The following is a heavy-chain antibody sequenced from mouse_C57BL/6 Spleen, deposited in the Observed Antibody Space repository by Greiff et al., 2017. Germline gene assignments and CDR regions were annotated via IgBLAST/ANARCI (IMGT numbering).Heavy chain of an antibody. Sequence: QVQLQQSGPELVKPGASVKISCKASGYAFSSSWMNWVKQRPGKGLEWIGRIYPGDGDTNYNGKFKGKATLTADKSSSTAYMQLSSLTSEDSAVYCCARNWDYEGCWGEGTTLTVSA. CDR2: IYPGDGDT. CDR1: GYAFSSSW. J-gene: IGHJ2*01. V-gene: IGHV1-82*01. D-gene: IGHD2-4*01. CDR3: ARNWDYEGC.